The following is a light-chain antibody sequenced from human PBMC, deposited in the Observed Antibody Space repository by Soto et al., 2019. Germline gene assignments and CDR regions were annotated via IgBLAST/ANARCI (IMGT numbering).Light chain of an antibody. CDR1: QSISYW. V-gene: IGKV1-5*03. CDR2: KTS. CDR3: QQYSNYPLT. Sequence: DIQMTQSPSTLSASVGDRVTITCRASQSISYWLAWYQQKPGKAPNLLIYKTSSLERGVPSRFSGSGSGTEFTLTINSLQPDDVATYYCQQYSNYPLTFGGGTKVEI. J-gene: IGKJ4*01.